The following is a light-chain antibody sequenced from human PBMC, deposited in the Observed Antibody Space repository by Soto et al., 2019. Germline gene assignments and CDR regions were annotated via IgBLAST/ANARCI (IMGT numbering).Light chain of an antibody. V-gene: IGLV2-8*01. CDR3: SSFAGSHVF. Sequence: QSALTQPPSASGSPGQSVTISCTGTSSDVGGYNYVSWYQQHPGKAPKLMIYEVSKRPSGVPDRFSGSKSGNTASLTVSGLQAEDEADYYCSSFAGSHVFFGGGTKVTVL. J-gene: IGLJ2*01. CDR1: SSDVGGYNY. CDR2: EVS.